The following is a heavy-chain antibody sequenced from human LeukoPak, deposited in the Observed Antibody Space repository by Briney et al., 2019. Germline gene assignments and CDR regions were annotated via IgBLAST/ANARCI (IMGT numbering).Heavy chain of an antibody. CDR3: ARDRAYGYSTVWDFDY. CDR1: GFTFSSYA. J-gene: IGHJ4*02. D-gene: IGHD6-19*01. V-gene: IGHV3-30-3*01. Sequence: GGSLRLSCAASGFTFSSYAMHWVRQAPGKGLEWVAVISYDGSNKYYADSVKGRFTISRDNSKNTLYLQINSLRAEDTAVYYCARDRAYGYSTVWDFDYWGQGTLVTVSS. CDR2: ISYDGSNK.